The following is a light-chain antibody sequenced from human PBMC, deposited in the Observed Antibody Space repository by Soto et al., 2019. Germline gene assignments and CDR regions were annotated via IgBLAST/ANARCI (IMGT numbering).Light chain of an antibody. Sequence: EIVLTQSPATLSLSPGERATLSCRASQSVSSYLAWYQQKPGQAPRLLIYDASNRATAIPARFSGSGSGTDSTLTISSLEPEDFAVYYCQQRSNWLLTFGGGTKVEVK. CDR2: DAS. CDR3: QQRSNWLLT. J-gene: IGKJ4*01. CDR1: QSVSSY. V-gene: IGKV3-11*01.